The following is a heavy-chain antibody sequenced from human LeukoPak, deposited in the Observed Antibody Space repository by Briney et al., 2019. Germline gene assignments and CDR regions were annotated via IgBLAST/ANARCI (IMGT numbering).Heavy chain of an antibody. CDR3: AREVVYSSPSFDY. D-gene: IGHD6-13*01. Sequence: ASVKVSCKASGGTFSSYAISWVRQAPGQGLEWMGGIIPIFGTANDAQKCQGRVTITADESTSTAYMELSSLRSEDTAVYYCAREVVYSSPSFDYWGQGTLVTVSS. CDR1: GGTFSSYA. J-gene: IGHJ4*02. V-gene: IGHV1-69*13. CDR2: IIPIFGTA.